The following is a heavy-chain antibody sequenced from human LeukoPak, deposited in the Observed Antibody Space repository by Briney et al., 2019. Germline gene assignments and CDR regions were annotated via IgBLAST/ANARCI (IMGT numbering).Heavy chain of an antibody. CDR3: AKDSIRQQLYYFDS. V-gene: IGHV3-30*18. CDR1: GFTFSSYG. Sequence: GGSLRLSCAASGFTFSSYGMHWVRQAPGKGLEWVAVISYDGSNKYYADSVKGRFTISRDSSKNTLYLQMNSLRAEDTAVYYCAKDSIRQQLYYFDSWGQGTLVTVSS. J-gene: IGHJ4*02. D-gene: IGHD6-13*01. CDR2: ISYDGSNK.